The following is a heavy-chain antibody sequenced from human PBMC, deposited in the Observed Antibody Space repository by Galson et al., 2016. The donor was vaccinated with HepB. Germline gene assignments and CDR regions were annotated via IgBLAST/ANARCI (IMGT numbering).Heavy chain of an antibody. D-gene: IGHD1-26*01. J-gene: IGHJ3*02. CDR2: IFYSGST. CDR1: GDSITTYY. V-gene: IGHV4-59*01. CDR3: ASLYSGSYYSPYAFDM. Sequence: ETLSLTCTVSGDSITTYYWSWIRQPPGKGLEWIGYIFYSGSTNYHPSLNSRVTISVDTSKNQFSLNLSSVTAADTAVYYCASLYSGSYYSPYAFDMWGQGTMVTVSS.